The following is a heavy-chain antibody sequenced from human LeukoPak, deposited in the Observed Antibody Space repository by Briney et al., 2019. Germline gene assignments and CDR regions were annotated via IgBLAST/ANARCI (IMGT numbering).Heavy chain of an antibody. D-gene: IGHD3-10*01. V-gene: IGHV3-7*01. CDR2: INQGGTEK. CDR1: GFSFDTFW. CDR3: ATHDGTNGSGSYYRLDYYYYGMDV. Sequence: GGSLRLSCAASGFSFDTFWMNWVRQAPGKGLERVASINQGGTEKYYVDSVKGRFTISRDNAKNSLYLQMNSLRAEDTAVYYCATHDGTNGSGSYYRLDYYYYGMDVWGQGTTVTVSS. J-gene: IGHJ6*02.